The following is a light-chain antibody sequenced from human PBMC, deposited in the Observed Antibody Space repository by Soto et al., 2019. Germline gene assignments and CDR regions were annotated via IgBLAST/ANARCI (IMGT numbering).Light chain of an antibody. CDR1: QNVRTY. CDR2: DAS. Sequence: EIVLTQSPATLSLSPGDRATLSCRASQNVRTYLGWYQQKSGQAPRLLIYDASNRATGIPARFSGSGSGTDFTLTISSLEPEDFAVYYCQQRATWPPFTFGPGTKVDLK. V-gene: IGKV3-11*01. J-gene: IGKJ3*01. CDR3: QQRATWPPFT.